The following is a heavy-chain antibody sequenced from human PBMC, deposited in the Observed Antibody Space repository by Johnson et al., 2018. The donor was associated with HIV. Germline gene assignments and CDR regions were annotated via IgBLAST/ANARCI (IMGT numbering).Heavy chain of an antibody. J-gene: IGHJ3*02. CDR1: GFTFSSYA. CDR2: ISYDGSNK. D-gene: IGHD3-10*01. Sequence: QVQLVESGGGVVQPGRSLRLSCAASGFTFSSYAMHWVRQAPGKGLEWVAVISYDGSNKYYADSVKGRFTISRDNSKNTLYLQMNSLRAEDTAVYYCAKRTQDAYGPQDAFDIWGQGTMVTVSS. V-gene: IGHV3-30*04. CDR3: AKRTQDAYGPQDAFDI.